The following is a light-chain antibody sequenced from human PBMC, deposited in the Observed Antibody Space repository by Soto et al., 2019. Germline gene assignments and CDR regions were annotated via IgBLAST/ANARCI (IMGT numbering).Light chain of an antibody. Sequence: DIQMTQSPSSLSASVGDRVSITCQASQDISNYLNWYQQKPGKATKLLIYDASNLETGVPSRCSGSGSGTDFTFTISSLQPEDIATYYCQQYDTSPLTFGGGTKVDIK. J-gene: IGKJ4*01. CDR1: QDISNY. V-gene: IGKV1-33*01. CDR3: QQYDTSPLT. CDR2: DAS.